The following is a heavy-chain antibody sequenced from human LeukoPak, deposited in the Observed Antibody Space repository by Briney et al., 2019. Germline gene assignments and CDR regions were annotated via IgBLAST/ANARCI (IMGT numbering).Heavy chain of an antibody. Sequence: ASVKVSCKASGYTFTSYYMHWVRQAPGQGLEWIGIINPSGGSTSYAQKFQGRVTMTRDTSTSTVYMELSSLRSEDTAVYYCARDGQSYDSSGPSDYWGQGTLVTVSS. D-gene: IGHD3-22*01. CDR3: ARDGQSYDSSGPSDY. J-gene: IGHJ4*02. CDR2: INPSGGST. CDR1: GYTFTSYY. V-gene: IGHV1-46*01.